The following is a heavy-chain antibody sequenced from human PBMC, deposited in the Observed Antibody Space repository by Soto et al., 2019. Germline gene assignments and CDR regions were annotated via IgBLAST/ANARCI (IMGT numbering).Heavy chain of an antibody. Sequence: QVQLVQSGSEVKKPGSSVKVSCKASGGSFSSNPISWVRQAPGQGLEWMAGIIPIFATVHYAQKFQGRVTITADESTSTAYMELTSLRSEDTAVYFCARGGRAYSSAPRYYFDYWGQGTLVTVSS. V-gene: IGHV1-69*01. CDR2: IIPIFATV. CDR3: ARGGRAYSSAPRYYFDY. CDR1: GGSFSSNP. D-gene: IGHD5-18*01. J-gene: IGHJ4*02.